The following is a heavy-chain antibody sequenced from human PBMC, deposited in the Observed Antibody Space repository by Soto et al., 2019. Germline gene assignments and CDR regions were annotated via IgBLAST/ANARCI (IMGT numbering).Heavy chain of an antibody. V-gene: IGHV3-23*01. CDR3: YITMVRGVIIKDAFDI. J-gene: IGHJ3*02. D-gene: IGHD3-10*01. Sequence: EGQLLEAGGGLVQPGGSLRLSCAASGFTFSSYAMSWVRQAPGKGLEWVSAISGSGGSTYYADSVKGRFTISRDNSKNTLYLQMNSLIAEDTAVYYCYITMVRGVIIKDAFDIWGQGTMVTVSS. CDR2: ISGSGGST. CDR1: GFTFSSYA.